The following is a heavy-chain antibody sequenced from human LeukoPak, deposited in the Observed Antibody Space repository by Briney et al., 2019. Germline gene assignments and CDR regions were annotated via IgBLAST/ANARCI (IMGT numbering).Heavy chain of an antibody. Sequence: SETLSLTCTVSGGSISRYYWSWIRRPPGKGLEWIGYIDDSGNTNYNPSLKSQVTISVDKSKNQFSLKLSSVTAADTAVYYCARDLGSNFDYWGQGTLVTVSS. CDR3: ARDLGSNFDY. D-gene: IGHD2-15*01. V-gene: IGHV4-59*12. J-gene: IGHJ4*02. CDR1: GGSISRYY. CDR2: IDDSGNT.